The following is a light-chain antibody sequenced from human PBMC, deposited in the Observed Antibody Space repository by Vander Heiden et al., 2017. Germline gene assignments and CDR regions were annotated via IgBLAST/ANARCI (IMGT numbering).Light chain of an antibody. V-gene: IGKV1-39*01. CDR3: QQTYSTPLT. J-gene: IGKJ4*01. CDR2: AAS. Sequence: DIQMNQSPSSLSASVGDRVTITCRASQSISSYLNWYQQKPGKAPKLLIYAASSLQSEVPSRFSGSGSGTDFTLAISSLQPEDFATHYCQQTYSTPLTFGGGTKVEIK. CDR1: QSISSY.